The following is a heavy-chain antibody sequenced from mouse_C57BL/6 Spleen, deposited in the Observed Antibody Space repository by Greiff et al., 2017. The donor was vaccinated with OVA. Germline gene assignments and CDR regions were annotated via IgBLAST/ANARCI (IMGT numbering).Heavy chain of an antibody. CDR1: GFNIKNTY. CDR3: ARSGGYYYGSSSDWYFDV. CDR2: IDPANGNT. Sequence: EVQRVESVAELVRPGASVKLSCTASGFNIKNTYMHWVKQRPEQGLEWIGRIDPANGNTKYAPKFQGKATITADTSSNTAYLQLSSLTSEDTAIYYCARSGGYYYGSSSDWYFDVWGTGTTVTVSS. V-gene: IGHV14-3*01. D-gene: IGHD1-1*01. J-gene: IGHJ1*03.